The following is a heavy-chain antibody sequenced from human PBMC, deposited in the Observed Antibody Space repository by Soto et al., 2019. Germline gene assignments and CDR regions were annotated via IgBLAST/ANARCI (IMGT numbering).Heavy chain of an antibody. J-gene: IGHJ5*02. V-gene: IGHV3-23*01. CDR3: AKNGCGGDCYSSVAGNWFDP. CDR2: ISGSGGST. Sequence: SCVASGFTFSGNVMSWVRQAPGKGLEWISIISGSGGSTYYADSVKGRFTISRDNSNNTLYLQMHSLTAADTAVYYCAKNGCGGDCYSSVAGNWFDPWGQGTLVTVSS. CDR1: GFTFSGNV. D-gene: IGHD2-21*02.